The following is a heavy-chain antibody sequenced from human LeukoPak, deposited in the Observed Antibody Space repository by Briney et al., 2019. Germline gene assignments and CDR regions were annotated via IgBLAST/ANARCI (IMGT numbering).Heavy chain of an antibody. CDR1: GFTFSSYG. CDR2: IWYDGSNK. V-gene: IGHV3-33*01. Sequence: GRSLRLSCAASGFTFSSYGMHWVRQAPGKGLEWVAVIWYDGSNKYYADSVKGRSTISRDNSKNTLYLQMNSLRAEDTAVYYCARDFAAYCSGGSCYSPYFDYWGQGTLVTVSS. D-gene: IGHD2-15*01. J-gene: IGHJ4*02. CDR3: ARDFAAYCSGGSCYSPYFDY.